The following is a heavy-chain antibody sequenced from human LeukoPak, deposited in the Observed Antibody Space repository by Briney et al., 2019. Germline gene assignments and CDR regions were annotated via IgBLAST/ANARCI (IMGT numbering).Heavy chain of an antibody. CDR1: GGTFSSYA. V-gene: IGHV1-69*13. CDR2: IIPIFGTA. Sequence: SVKVSCKASGGTFSSYAISWVRQAPGQGLEWMGGIIPIFGTANYAQKFQGRVTITADESTSTAYMELSSLRSEDTAVYYCARLSNPYYYDSSGSFDYWGQGTLVTVSS. D-gene: IGHD3-22*01. CDR3: ARLSNPYYYDSSGSFDY. J-gene: IGHJ4*02.